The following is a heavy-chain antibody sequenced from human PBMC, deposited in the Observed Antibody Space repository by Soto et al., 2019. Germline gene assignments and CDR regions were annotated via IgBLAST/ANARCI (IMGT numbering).Heavy chain of an antibody. D-gene: IGHD3-16*01. CDR1: GIVFSDY. Sequence: QVQLVESGGGLVKPGGSLRLSCAASGIVFSDYMSWVRQAPGKGLEWLSYISGSGRTIYSADSVKGRCTISRDNATNSLYLPMNNVRTADTAVYYCARLPFPWGWFDPWGQGTLVTVSS. J-gene: IGHJ5*02. CDR3: ARLPFPWGWFDP. V-gene: IGHV3-11*01. CDR2: ISGSGRTI.